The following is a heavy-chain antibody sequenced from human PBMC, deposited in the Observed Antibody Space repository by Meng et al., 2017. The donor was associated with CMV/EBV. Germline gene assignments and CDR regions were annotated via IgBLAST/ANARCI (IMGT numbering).Heavy chain of an antibody. CDR3: ARDRVEMATINYFDY. CDR2: ISSSSSYI. D-gene: IGHD5-24*01. Sequence: EVQLVESGXXLVQPGGXLRLSCAXYGFTFRSYSMNWVRQAPGKGLEWVSSISSSSSYIYYADSVKGRFTISRDNAKNSLYLQMNSLRAEDTAVYYCARDRVEMATINYFDYWGQGTLVTVSS. V-gene: IGHV3-21*01. J-gene: IGHJ4*02. CDR1: GFTFRSYS.